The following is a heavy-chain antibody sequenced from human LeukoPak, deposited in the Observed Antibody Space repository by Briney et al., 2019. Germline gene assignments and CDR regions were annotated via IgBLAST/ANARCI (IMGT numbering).Heavy chain of an antibody. CDR3: AKVQYPTRLTTNLDS. J-gene: IGHJ4*02. CDR2: ISGTDGTT. Sequence: PGGSLRLSCAAFGFTFSSYAMVWVRQAPGKGLEWVSSISGTDGTTWYADSVRGRFTISRDNSKDTLFLQMRSLRVGDTAVYYCAKVQYPTRLTTNLDSWGPGTLVTVAS. D-gene: IGHD4-17*01. CDR1: GFTFSSYA. V-gene: IGHV3-23*01.